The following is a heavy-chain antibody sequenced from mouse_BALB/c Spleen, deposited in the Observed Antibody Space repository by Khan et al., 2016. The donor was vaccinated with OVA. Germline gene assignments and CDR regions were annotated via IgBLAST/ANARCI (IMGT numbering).Heavy chain of an antibody. CDR3: VLALYYDGSSYGGFAY. CDR2: INPYSDDT. D-gene: IGHD1-1*01. Sequence: VQLKESGPELVKPGASVKMSCKASGFTFTSYVMHWVKQKPGQGLEWIGYINPYSDDTKYNEKFKGKATLTSDKSSSTAYMELSSLTSEDSAVYYCVLALYYDGSSYGGFAYWGQGTLVTVSA. J-gene: IGHJ3*01. V-gene: IGHV1S136*01. CDR1: GFTFTSYV.